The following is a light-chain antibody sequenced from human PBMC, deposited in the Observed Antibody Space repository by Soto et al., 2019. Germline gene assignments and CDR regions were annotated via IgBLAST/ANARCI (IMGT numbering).Light chain of an antibody. V-gene: IGKV3-11*01. J-gene: IGKJ5*01. Sequence: EIVLTQSPATLSLSPGERATLSCRASQSVSSYLAWYQQKPGQAPRRLIYDASTRATGIPARFSGSGSGTDFTLTISSLEPEDFAVYYCQQRSNWITFGQGTRLDIE. CDR1: QSVSSY. CDR3: QQRSNWIT. CDR2: DAS.